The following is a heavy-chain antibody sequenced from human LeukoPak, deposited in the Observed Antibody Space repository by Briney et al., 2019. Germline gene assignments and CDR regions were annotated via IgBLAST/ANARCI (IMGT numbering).Heavy chain of an antibody. CDR3: ARDRCYDSSGYSCRSGYFDY. V-gene: IGHV1-2*02. J-gene: IGHJ4*02. D-gene: IGHD3-22*01. CDR1: GYTFTGYY. CDR2: INPNSGGT. Sequence: ASVKVSCKASGYTFTGYYMHWVRQAPGQGLEWMGWINPNSGGTNYAQKFQGRVTMTRDTSISTAYMELSRLRSDDTAVYYCARDRCYDSSGYSCRSGYFDYWGQGTLVTVSS.